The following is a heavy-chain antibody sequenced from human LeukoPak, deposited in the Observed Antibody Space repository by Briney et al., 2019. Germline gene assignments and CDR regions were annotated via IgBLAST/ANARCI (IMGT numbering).Heavy chain of an antibody. CDR1: GGSINNYY. J-gene: IGHJ4*02. V-gene: IGHV4-59*01. D-gene: IGHD4-17*01. Sequence: SETLSLTCTVPGGSINNYYWSWIRQPPGKGLEWIGYTSYSGVTDYNPSLKSRVTISVDTSKKQFSLKLTSVTAADTAVYYCARLYGDYGEYYFDYWGQGTLVTVSS. CDR3: ARLYGDYGEYYFDY. CDR2: TSYSGVT.